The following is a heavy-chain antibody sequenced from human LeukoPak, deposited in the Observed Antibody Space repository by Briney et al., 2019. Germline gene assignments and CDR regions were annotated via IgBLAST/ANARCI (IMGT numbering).Heavy chain of an antibody. V-gene: IGHV3-21*01. CDR2: ISSYSTYI. J-gene: IGHJ4*02. Sequence: PGGSLRLSCAASGFTFSSYSMNWVRQAPGKGLEWVSFISSYSTYIYYVDSLKGRFTISRDNAKNSLYLQMNSLRAEDTAVYYCARDSFAGYDSSGYSSYDYWGQGTLVTVSS. CDR3: ARDSFAGYDSSGYSSYDY. D-gene: IGHD3-22*01. CDR1: GFTFSSYS.